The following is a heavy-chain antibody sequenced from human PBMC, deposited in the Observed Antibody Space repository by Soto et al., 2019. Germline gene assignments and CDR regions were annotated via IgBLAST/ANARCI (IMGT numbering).Heavy chain of an antibody. CDR2: ISAYNGNT. CDR1: GYTFTSYG. CDR3: ARRDYDILTGYYSYFDY. D-gene: IGHD3-9*01. V-gene: IGHV1-18*01. Sequence: ASMKVSCKASGYTFTSYGISWVRQAPGQGLEWMGWISAYNGNTNYAQKLQGRVTMTTDTSTSTAYMELRSLRSDDTAVYYCARRDYDILTGYYSYFDYWGQGTLVTVSS. J-gene: IGHJ4*02.